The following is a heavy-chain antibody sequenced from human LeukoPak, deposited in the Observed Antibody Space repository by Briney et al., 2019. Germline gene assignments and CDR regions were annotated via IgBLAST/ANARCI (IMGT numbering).Heavy chain of an antibody. CDR3: AKDESPSMIVVVNYGMDV. V-gene: IGHV3-23*01. Sequence: TGGSLRLSCAASGFTFSRYAMSWVRQATGKGLEWVSAISGSGGSTYYADSVKGRFPISRDNSKSTLYLQMNSLRAEDTAVYYCAKDESPSMIVVVNYGMDVWGQGTTVTVSS. J-gene: IGHJ6*02. CDR2: ISGSGGST. CDR1: GFTFSRYA. D-gene: IGHD3-22*01.